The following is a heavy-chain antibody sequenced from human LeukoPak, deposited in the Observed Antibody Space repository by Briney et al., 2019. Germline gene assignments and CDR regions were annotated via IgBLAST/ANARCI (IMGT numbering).Heavy chain of an antibody. CDR1: GFTFSSSS. Sequence: GGSLRLSCVASGFTFSSSSMSWVRQAPGKGLEWVSAISGSGGSTSYPDSVKGRFTISRDNSKNTLYLHMNSLRVEDTAVYYCAKKQPSGVPRDFFDFWGQGTPVTVSS. CDR3: AKKQPSGVPRDFFDF. CDR2: ISGSGGST. J-gene: IGHJ4*02. V-gene: IGHV3-23*01. D-gene: IGHD3-3*01.